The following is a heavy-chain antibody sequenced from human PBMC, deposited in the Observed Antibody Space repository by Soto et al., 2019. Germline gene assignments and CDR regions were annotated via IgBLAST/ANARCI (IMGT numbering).Heavy chain of an antibody. Sequence: KPSETLSLTCTVSGGSISSYYWSWIRQPPGKGLEWIGYIYYSGSTNYNPSLKSRVTISVDTSKNQFSLKLSSVTAADTAVYYCARIAVAGTGAFDIWGQGTMVTVSS. D-gene: IGHD6-19*01. CDR1: GGSISSYY. CDR2: IYYSGST. V-gene: IGHV4-59*01. CDR3: ARIAVAGTGAFDI. J-gene: IGHJ3*02.